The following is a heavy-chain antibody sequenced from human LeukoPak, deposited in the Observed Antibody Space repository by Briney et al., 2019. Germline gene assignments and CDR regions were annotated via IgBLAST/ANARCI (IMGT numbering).Heavy chain of an antibody. CDR1: GFTFSSYA. V-gene: IGHV3-23*01. Sequence: GGSLRLSCAASGFTFSSYAMSWVRQAPGKGLEWVSAISGSGRSTYYADSVKGRFTISRDNAKNSLYLQMNSLRAEDTAVYYCARAQSRTHWDGFDIWGQGTMVTVPS. CDR2: ISGSGRST. CDR3: ARAQSRTHWDGFDI. D-gene: IGHD5-24*01. J-gene: IGHJ3*02.